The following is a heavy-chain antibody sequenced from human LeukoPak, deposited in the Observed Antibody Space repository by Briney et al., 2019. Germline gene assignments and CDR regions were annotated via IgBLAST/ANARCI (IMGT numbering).Heavy chain of an antibody. V-gene: IGHV3-23*01. CDR2: ISGSGGST. CDR1: GFTFSSYA. CDR3: AKVMGVFGVPKGAYYFDY. J-gene: IGHJ4*02. D-gene: IGHD3-3*01. Sequence: PGGSLRLSCAASGFTFSSYAMSWVRQAPGKGLEWVSAISGSGGSTYYADSVKGRFTISRDNSKNTLYLQMNSLRAEDTAAYYCAKVMGVFGVPKGAYYFDYWGQGTLVTVSS.